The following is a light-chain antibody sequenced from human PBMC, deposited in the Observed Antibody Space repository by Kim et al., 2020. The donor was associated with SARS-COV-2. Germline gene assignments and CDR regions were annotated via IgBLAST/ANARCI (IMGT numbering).Light chain of an antibody. Sequence: DIQMTQSPSSVSASVGDRVTITCRASQDINTRLAWYQQRPGMVPKLLIDGASSLQSGVPSRFSGSGSGTDFTLTICSLQPEDFATYYCQQAINFPWTFGQGTKVDIK. J-gene: IGKJ1*01. CDR2: GAS. CDR3: QQAINFPWT. V-gene: IGKV1-12*01. CDR1: QDINTR.